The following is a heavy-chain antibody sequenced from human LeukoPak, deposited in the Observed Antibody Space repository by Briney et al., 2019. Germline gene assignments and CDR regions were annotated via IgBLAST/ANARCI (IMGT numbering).Heavy chain of an antibody. V-gene: IGHV3-33*01. J-gene: IGHJ5*02. Sequence: GGSLRLSCAASGFTFSSYGMHWVRQAPGKGLEWVAVIWYDGSNKYYADSVKGRFTISRDNSKKALYLQMNSLSAEDTAVYYCARPAGTTSVGWFDPWGQGTLVTVSS. CDR2: IWYDGSNK. CDR1: GFTFSSYG. CDR3: ARPAGTTSVGWFDP. D-gene: IGHD1-1*01.